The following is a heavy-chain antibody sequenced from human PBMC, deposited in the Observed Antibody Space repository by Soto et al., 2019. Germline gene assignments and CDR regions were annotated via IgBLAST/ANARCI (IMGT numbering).Heavy chain of an antibody. D-gene: IGHD5-18*01. V-gene: IGHV1-69*13. Sequence: AVKVACKASGGTFSSYAIGWVRQAPGQGLEWMGGIIPIFGTANYAQKFQGRVTITADESTSTAYMELSSLRSEDTAVYYCARYPLGGYSYGSTAYYYGMDVWGQGTTVTVSS. CDR3: ARYPLGGYSYGSTAYYYGMDV. CDR1: GGTFSSYA. CDR2: IIPIFGTA. J-gene: IGHJ6*02.